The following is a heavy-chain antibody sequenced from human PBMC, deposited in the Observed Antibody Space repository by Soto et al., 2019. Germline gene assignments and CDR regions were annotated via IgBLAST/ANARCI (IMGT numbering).Heavy chain of an antibody. V-gene: IGHV1-46*01. CDR2: INPSGGST. Sequence: ASVKVSCKASGYTFTSYYMHWVRQAPGQGLEWMGIINPSGGSTSYAQKFQGRVTMTRNTSISTAYMELSSLRSEDTAVYYCARGSGYDILTGYFHYYYYMDVWGKGTTVTVSS. CDR3: ARGSGYDILTGYFHYYYYMDV. D-gene: IGHD3-9*01. J-gene: IGHJ6*03. CDR1: GYTFTSYY.